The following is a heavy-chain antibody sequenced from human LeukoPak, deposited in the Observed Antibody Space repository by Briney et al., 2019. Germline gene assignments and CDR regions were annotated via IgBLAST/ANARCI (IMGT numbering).Heavy chain of an antibody. CDR2: IWYDGSNK. V-gene: IGHV3-33*01. D-gene: IGHD1-26*01. Sequence: GGSLRLSCAASGFTFSSYGMHWVRQAPGKGLEWVAVIWYDGSNKYYADSVKGRFTISRDNSKNTLYLQMNSLRAEDTAVYYCARGLAYSGSYLGDYWGQGTLVTVSS. J-gene: IGHJ4*02. CDR3: ARGLAYSGSYLGDY. CDR1: GFTFSSYG.